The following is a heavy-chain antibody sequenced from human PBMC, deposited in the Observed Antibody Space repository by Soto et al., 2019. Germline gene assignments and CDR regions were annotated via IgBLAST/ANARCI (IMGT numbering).Heavy chain of an antibody. CDR2: IYHNGIT. V-gene: IGHV4-4*02. CDR1: GTSISSSYW. J-gene: IGHJ4*02. Sequence: QVQLKQSGPGLVRPSGTLSLTCRVSGTSISSSYWWAWVRQSPGKGLEWIGEIYHNGITKYNPSLKYRVSMSIDKSNIQYSLKLTSVTAADTAVYYCATVPPRIVVVLAEFPTWGQGTLVTVSS. D-gene: IGHD2-21*01. CDR3: ATVPPRIVVVLAEFPT.